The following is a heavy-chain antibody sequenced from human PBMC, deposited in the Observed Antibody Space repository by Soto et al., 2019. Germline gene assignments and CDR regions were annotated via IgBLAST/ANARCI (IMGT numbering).Heavy chain of an antibody. Sequence: SETLSLTCTVSGGSISSSSYYWGWIRQPPGKGLEWIGSIYYSGSTYYNPSLKSRVTISVDTSKNQFSLKLSSVIAADTAVYYCARHREMATIYYFDYWGQGTLVTVSS. V-gene: IGHV4-39*01. CDR3: ARHREMATIYYFDY. J-gene: IGHJ4*02. D-gene: IGHD5-12*01. CDR2: IYYSGST. CDR1: GGSISSSSYY.